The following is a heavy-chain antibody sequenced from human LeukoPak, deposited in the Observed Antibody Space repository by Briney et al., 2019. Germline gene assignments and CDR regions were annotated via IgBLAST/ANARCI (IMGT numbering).Heavy chain of an antibody. CDR1: GFTFSSYW. CDR2: IKQDGSEK. CDR3: ARTYYYDSRAENDAFDI. J-gene: IGHJ3*02. D-gene: IGHD3-22*01. Sequence: GGSLPLPCAASGFTFSSYWISWVRPAPGKGLEWVANIKQDGSEKYYVYSVQCPFNISRDNAKDSLYLQMDSQRGEDTAVHNCARTYYYDSRAENDAFDIWGQGKMVTVSS. V-gene: IGHV3-7*01.